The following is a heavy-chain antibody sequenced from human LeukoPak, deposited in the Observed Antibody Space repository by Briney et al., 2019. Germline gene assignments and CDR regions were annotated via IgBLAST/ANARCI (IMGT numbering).Heavy chain of an antibody. J-gene: IGHJ4*02. CDR1: GFTFSSYW. CDR2: IESNGLT. D-gene: IGHD6-19*01. V-gene: IGHV3-74*01. Sequence: GGSLRLSCEASGFTFSSYWMHWVRQVPGKGLMWVSRIESNGLTLYADSVRDRFTISRDNGKSTIYLQMNSLRAEDTAVYYCARILDSAWGELGYWGQGTLVTVSS. CDR3: ARILDSAWGELGY.